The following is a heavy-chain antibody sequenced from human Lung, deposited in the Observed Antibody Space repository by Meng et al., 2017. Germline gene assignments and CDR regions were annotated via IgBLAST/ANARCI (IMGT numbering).Heavy chain of an antibody. V-gene: IGHV3-74*01. CDR2: INRDGTKP. CDR3: TNDRLNH. J-gene: IGHJ1*01. Sequence: VLVFESGGGLVPPAGSLGRSCSACGFPFPDHWMHWVRQGPGKGLVWVSRINRDGTKPTYADSVKGRFTISRDNAKNTLYLQMNNLRAEDTAFYYCTNDRLNHWGQGALVTVSS. D-gene: IGHD1-1*01. CDR1: GFPFPDHW.